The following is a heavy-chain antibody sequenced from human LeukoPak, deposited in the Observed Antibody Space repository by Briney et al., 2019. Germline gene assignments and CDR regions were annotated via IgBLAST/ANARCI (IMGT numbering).Heavy chain of an antibody. CDR3: ARDSSSSVVTIDY. CDR2: INPNSGGT. J-gene: IGHJ4*02. V-gene: IGHV1-2*02. Sequence: ASVKVSCKVSGHSLAKLSIHWVRQPPGKGLEWMGWINPNSGGTNYAQKFQGRVTMTRDTSISTAYMELSRLRSDDTAVYYCARDSSSSVVTIDYWGQGTLVTVSS. D-gene: IGHD6-6*01. CDR1: GHSLAKLS.